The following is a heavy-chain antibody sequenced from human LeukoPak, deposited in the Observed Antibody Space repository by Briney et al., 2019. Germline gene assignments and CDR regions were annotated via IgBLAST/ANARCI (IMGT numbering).Heavy chain of an antibody. CDR3: ARDPPAVRTNTYA. CDR2: IYSGGDT. Sequence: GGSLRLSCAASGFTVSNNYMSWVRQAPGKGLEWVSLIYSGGDTHYADSVKGRFAISRDSSKNTLYLQMNSLRAEDTAVYYCARDPPAVRTNTYAWGQGTLVTVSS. CDR1: GFTVSNNY. D-gene: IGHD4/OR15-4a*01. J-gene: IGHJ5*02. V-gene: IGHV3-66*01.